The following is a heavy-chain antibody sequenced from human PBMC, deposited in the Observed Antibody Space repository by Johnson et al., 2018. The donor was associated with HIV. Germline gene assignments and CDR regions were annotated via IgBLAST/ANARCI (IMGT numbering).Heavy chain of an antibody. J-gene: IGHJ3*02. CDR3: ARALRVLLGAFDI. CDR1: GFTFDDYA. D-gene: IGHD2-8*02. CDR2: ISWNSGSI. Sequence: EVQLVESGGGVVQPGRSLRLSCAASGFTFDDYAMHWVRQAPGKGLEWVSGISWNSGSIGYADSVKGRFTISRDNAKNSLYLQMNSLRAEDTALYYWARALRVLLGAFDIWGQGTMVTVSS. V-gene: IGHV3-9*01.